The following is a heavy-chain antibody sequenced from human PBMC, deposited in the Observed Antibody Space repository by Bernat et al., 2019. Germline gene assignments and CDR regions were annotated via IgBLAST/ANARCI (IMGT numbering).Heavy chain of an antibody. CDR3: ARSPLGYGDYVRFLFADY. Sequence: QVQLVQSGAEVKKPGASVKVSCKASGYTFTSYGISWVRQDPGQGLEWMGWISAYNGNTNYAQKLQGRVTMTTDTSTSTAYMELRSLRSDDTAVYYCARSPLGYGDYVRFLFADYWGQGTLVTVSS. D-gene: IGHD4-17*01. J-gene: IGHJ4*02. CDR2: ISAYNGNT. V-gene: IGHV1-18*01. CDR1: GYTFTSYG.